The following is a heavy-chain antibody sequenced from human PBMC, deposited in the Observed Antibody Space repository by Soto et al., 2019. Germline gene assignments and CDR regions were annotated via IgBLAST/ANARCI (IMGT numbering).Heavy chain of an antibody. CDR2: ISYDGSNK. J-gene: IGHJ6*02. CDR1: GFTFSSYA. V-gene: IGHV3-30-3*01. CDR3: ARDLSPYGSGTMDV. Sequence: GGSLRLSCAASGFTFSSYAMHWVRQAPGKGLEWVAVISYDGSNKYYADSVKGRFTISRDNSKNTLYLQMNSLRAEDTAVYYCARDLSPYGSGTMDVWGQGTTVTVSS. D-gene: IGHD3-10*01.